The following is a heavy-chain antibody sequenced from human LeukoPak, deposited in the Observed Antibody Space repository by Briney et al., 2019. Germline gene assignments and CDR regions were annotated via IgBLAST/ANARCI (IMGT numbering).Heavy chain of an antibody. CDR1: GFTFSSYA. CDR2: ISGSGGST. CDR3: AKVPRDSSGYPTPPDP. V-gene: IGHV3-23*01. J-gene: IGHJ5*02. Sequence: PGGSLRLSCAASGFTFSSYAMSWVRQAPGKGLEWVSAISGSGGSTYYADSVKGRFTISRDNSKNTLYLQMNSLRAEDTAAYYCAKVPRDSSGYPTPPDPWGQGTLVTVSS. D-gene: IGHD3-22*01.